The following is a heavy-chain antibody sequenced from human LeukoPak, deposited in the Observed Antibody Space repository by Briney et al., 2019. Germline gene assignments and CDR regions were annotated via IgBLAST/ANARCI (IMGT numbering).Heavy chain of an antibody. CDR3: AREHPPPTNRFDP. CDR2: IYYSGST. J-gene: IGHJ5*02. V-gene: IGHV4-31*03. CDR1: GGSFNSGGYY. Sequence: SETLSLTCTVSGGSFNSGGYYWSWIRQHPGKGLEWIGYIYYSGSTCYNPSLKSRVTISVDTSKNQFSLKLSSVTAADTAVYYCAREHPPPTNRFDPWGQGTLVTVSS.